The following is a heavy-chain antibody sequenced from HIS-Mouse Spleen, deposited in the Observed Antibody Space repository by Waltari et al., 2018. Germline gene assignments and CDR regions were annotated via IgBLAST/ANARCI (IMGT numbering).Heavy chain of an antibody. CDR3: ARLTAAGTY. J-gene: IGHJ4*02. Sequence: QLQLQESGPGLVKPSETLSLTCTVSGGSISSSSYYWGWIRQPPGKGLEWIGSIYYSGGTYSIPSRKSRVTSSVDTSKNQFSLKLSSVTAADTAVYSCARLTAAGTYWGQGTLVTVSS. CDR1: GGSISSSSYY. V-gene: IGHV4-39*07. D-gene: IGHD6-13*01. CDR2: IYYSGGT.